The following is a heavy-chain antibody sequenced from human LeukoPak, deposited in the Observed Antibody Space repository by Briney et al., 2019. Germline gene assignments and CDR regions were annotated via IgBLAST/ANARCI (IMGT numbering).Heavy chain of an antibody. Sequence: SETLSLTCTVSGGSISSDYWSWIRQPAGKGLEWIGRIYTTGSTTYNPSLKSRVTMSVDTSKSQFSLNLMSVTAADTAVYYCTRDTGTTGEVKFDPWGQGTLVTVSS. J-gene: IGHJ5*02. CDR2: IYTTGST. CDR1: GGSISSDY. CDR3: TRDTGTTGEVKFDP. D-gene: IGHD4-17*01. V-gene: IGHV4-4*07.